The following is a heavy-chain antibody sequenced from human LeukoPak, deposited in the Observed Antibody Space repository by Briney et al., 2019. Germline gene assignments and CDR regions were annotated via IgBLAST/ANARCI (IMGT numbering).Heavy chain of an antibody. J-gene: IGHJ6*03. CDR1: GYTFTGFP. V-gene: IGHV7-4-1*02. Sequence: ASVKVSCKASGYTFTGFPLNWVRQAPGQGLECMGWINTKTGNPTYAQGFAGRFVFSLDTSVSTAYLQISSLRPEDTAIYYCARGYYYMDVWGKGTTVTVSS. CDR3: ARGYYYMDV. CDR2: INTKTGNP.